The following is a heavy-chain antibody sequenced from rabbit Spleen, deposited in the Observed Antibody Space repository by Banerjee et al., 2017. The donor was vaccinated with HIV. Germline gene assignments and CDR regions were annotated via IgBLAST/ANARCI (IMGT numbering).Heavy chain of an antibody. J-gene: IGHJ4*01. D-gene: IGHD8-1*01. V-gene: IGHV1S45*01. CDR1: GLDFSSSYY. Sequence: QEQLEESGGDLVKPEGSLTLTCKASGLDFSSSYYMCWVRQAPGKGLEWIGCIITSSSSTYHASWVNGRFTISKTSSTTVTLQMTSLTAADTATYFCARYDAGSGYYSGSLNLWGQGTLVTVS. CDR2: IITSSSST. CDR3: ARYDAGSGYYSGSLNL.